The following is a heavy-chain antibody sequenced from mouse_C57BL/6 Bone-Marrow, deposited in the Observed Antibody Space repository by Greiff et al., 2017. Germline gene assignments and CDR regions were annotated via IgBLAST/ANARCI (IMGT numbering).Heavy chain of an antibody. J-gene: IGHJ1*03. CDR1: GYTFTSYW. CDR3: ARGLLLRSWYFDV. Sequence: QVQLQQSGTELVKPGASVKLSCKASGYTFTSYWMHWVKQRPGQGLEWIGNINPSNGGTNYNEKFKSKATLTVDKSSSTAYMQLSSLTSEDSAVYYCARGLLLRSWYFDVWGTGTTVTVSS. CDR2: INPSNGGT. D-gene: IGHD1-1*01. V-gene: IGHV1-53*01.